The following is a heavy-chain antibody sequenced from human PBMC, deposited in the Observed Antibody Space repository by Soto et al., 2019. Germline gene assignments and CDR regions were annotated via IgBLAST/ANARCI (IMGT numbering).Heavy chain of an antibody. D-gene: IGHD2-15*01. CDR1: GFTLSSYA. V-gene: IGHV3-23*01. J-gene: IGHJ4*02. Sequence: EVQLLESGGGLVQPAGSLRLSCAASGFTLSSYAMGWVRQAPGKGLEWVSVVSIGGSTHYADSVTGRFTISRDSSKNTLSLQMNSLRAADTAVYYCAKRRGAGGHFDYWGQGALVTVSS. CDR3: AKRRGAGGHFDY. CDR2: VSIGGST.